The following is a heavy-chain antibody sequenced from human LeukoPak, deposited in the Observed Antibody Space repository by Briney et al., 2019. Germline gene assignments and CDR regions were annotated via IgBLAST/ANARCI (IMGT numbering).Heavy chain of an antibody. D-gene: IGHD5-24*01. J-gene: IGHJ1*01. V-gene: IGHV3-30-3*01. Sequence: GGSLRLSCAASGFTFSSYAMHWVRQVPGKGLEWVAVISYDGSNKYYADSVKGRFTISRDNSKNTLYLQMNSLRAEDTAVYYCAREETGDGYNSYFQHWGQGTLVTVSS. CDR3: AREETGDGYNSYFQH. CDR1: GFTFSSYA. CDR2: ISYDGSNK.